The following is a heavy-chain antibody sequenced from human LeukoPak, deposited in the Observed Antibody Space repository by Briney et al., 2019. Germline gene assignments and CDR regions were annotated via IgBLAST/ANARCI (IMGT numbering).Heavy chain of an antibody. Sequence: GGSLRLSCAASGFTFSRYGMHWVRQAPGKGLEWVAVIWYDGSNKYYAESVKGRFTISRDNSKNALHLQMNSLRAEDTAVYYCARDPPMYYYDEPGSRDAFDIWGQGTMVTVSS. CDR2: IWYDGSNK. CDR1: GFTFSRYG. D-gene: IGHD3-22*01. J-gene: IGHJ3*02. CDR3: ARDPPMYYYDEPGSRDAFDI. V-gene: IGHV3-33*01.